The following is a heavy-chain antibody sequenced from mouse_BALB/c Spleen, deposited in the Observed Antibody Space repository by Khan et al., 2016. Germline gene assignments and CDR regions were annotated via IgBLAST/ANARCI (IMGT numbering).Heavy chain of an antibody. V-gene: IGHV5-4*02. J-gene: IGHJ3*01. CDR3: ARGGLRGGAGFAS. D-gene: IGHD2-4*01. Sequence: EVELVESGGDLVKPGGSLKLSCAASGFTFSDYYMYWVHQTPEKRLEWVATISDGGSYTYYPDSVKGRFTISRDNAKNNLYLQMSSLKSEDTAMXYGARGGLRGGAGFASGGQGTLVTVPA. CDR2: ISDGGSYT. CDR1: GFTFSDYY.